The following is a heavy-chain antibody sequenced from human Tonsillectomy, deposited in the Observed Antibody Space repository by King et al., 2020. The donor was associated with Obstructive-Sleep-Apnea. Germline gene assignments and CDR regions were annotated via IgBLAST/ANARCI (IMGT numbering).Heavy chain of an antibody. D-gene: IGHD4-17*01. V-gene: IGHV3-23*04. CDR1: GFTFSSHA. CDR2: ISGSGGNT. J-gene: IGHJ6*02. CDR3: AKEGYYGDGPYHYYGMDV. Sequence: VQLVESGGGLVQPGGSLRLSCAASGFTFSSHAMSWVRQAPGKGLEWVSAISGSGGNTYYADSVKGRFTISRDNSKNTLYLQMNTLRAEDTAVYYCAKEGYYGDGPYHYYGMDVWGQGTTVTVSS.